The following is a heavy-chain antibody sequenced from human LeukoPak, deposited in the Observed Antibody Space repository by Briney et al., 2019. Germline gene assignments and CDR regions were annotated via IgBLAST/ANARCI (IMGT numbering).Heavy chain of an antibody. Sequence: GSVKVSCKASGYTFTSYGISWVRQAPGQGLEWMGWISAHNGNTNYAQKLQGRVTMTTDTSTSTAYMELRSLRSDDTAVYYCARTWSYYTGNDYWGQGTLVTVSS. CDR2: ISAHNGNT. CDR1: GYTFTSYG. D-gene: IGHD1-26*01. CDR3: ARTWSYYTGNDY. V-gene: IGHV1-18*01. J-gene: IGHJ4*02.